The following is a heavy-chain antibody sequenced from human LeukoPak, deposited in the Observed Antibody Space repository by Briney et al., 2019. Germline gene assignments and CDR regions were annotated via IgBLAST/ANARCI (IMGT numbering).Heavy chain of an antibody. CDR1: GFTFSSYA. V-gene: IGHV3-23*01. Sequence: GGSLRLSCAASGFTFSSYAMSWVRQAPGKGLEWVSAISGSGGSTYYADSVKGRFTISRDNSKNTLYLQMNSLTADDTAVYYCARDEGYGSGSFDVWGHGTKVTVSS. J-gene: IGHJ3*01. CDR3: ARDEGYGSGSFDV. D-gene: IGHD3-10*01. CDR2: ISGSGGST.